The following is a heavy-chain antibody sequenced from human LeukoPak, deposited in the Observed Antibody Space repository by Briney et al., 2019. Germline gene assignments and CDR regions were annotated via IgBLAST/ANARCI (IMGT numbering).Heavy chain of an antibody. CDR3: VRSSGYSYGYGYYIDY. D-gene: IGHD5-18*01. CDR1: GYTFTSYD. Sequence: ASVKVSCKASGYTFTSYDINWVRQATGQGLEWMGWMNPNSGNTGYAQKFQGRVTMTRNTSISTAYMELSSLRSEDTAVYYCVRSSGYSYGYGYYIDYWGQGTLVTVSS. V-gene: IGHV1-8*01. J-gene: IGHJ4*02. CDR2: MNPNSGNT.